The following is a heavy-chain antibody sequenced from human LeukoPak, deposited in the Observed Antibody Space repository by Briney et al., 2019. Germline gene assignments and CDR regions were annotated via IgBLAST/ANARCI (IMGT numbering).Heavy chain of an antibody. CDR2: IYYSGST. CDR1: GGSISSSSYY. D-gene: IGHD6-19*01. Sequence: PSETLSLTCTVSGGSISSSSYYWGWIRQPPGKGLEWIGSIYYSGSTYYNPSLKSRVTISVDTSKNQFSLKLSSVTAADTAVYYCARAKRAVAGDFSFWFDPWGQGTLVTVSS. J-gene: IGHJ5*02. V-gene: IGHV4-39*07. CDR3: ARAKRAVAGDFSFWFDP.